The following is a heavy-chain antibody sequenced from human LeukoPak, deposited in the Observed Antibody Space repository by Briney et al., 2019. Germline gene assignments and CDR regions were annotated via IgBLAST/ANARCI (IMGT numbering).Heavy chain of an antibody. D-gene: IGHD1-26*01. V-gene: IGHV4-34*01. J-gene: IGHJ4*02. CDR2: INHSGST. Sequence: GSLRLSCAASGFSFSGSYMSWIRQAPGKGLEWLGEINHSGSTNYNPSLKSRVTISVDTSKNQFSLKLSSVTAADTAVYYCARGSHSGSYFRYSFNYWGQGTLVTVSS. CDR1: GFSFSGSY. CDR3: ARGSHSGSYFRYSFNY.